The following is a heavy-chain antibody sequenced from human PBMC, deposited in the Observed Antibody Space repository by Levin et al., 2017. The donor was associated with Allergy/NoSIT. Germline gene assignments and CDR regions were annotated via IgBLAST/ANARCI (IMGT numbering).Heavy chain of an antibody. D-gene: IGHD1-7*01. Sequence: SGPTLVKPTQTLTLTCTFSGFSLSPNGVGVGWIRQSPVKALEWLALIYWDDDSRYSPSLRSRLTITKDTSKNQVVLTMTNVDPVATATYSCAHLSYNWNSRSSAYFDYWGQGTLVTVSS. CDR3: AHLSYNWNSRSSAYFDY. CDR2: IYWDDDS. V-gene: IGHV2-5*02. J-gene: IGHJ4*02. CDR1: GFSLSPNGVG.